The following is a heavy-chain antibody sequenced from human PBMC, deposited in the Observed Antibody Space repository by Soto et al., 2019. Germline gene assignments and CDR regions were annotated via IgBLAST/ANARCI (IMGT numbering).Heavy chain of an antibody. CDR2: IHHSGST. CDR1: GGSFSGYY. V-gene: IGHV4-34*01. D-gene: IGHD4-17*01. Sequence: QVQLQQWGAGLLKPSETLSLTCAVYGGSFSGYYWSLIRQPPGKGLEWIGEIHHSGSTNYNPSLKSRVTISVDTSKDQFSLKLSSVTAADTAVYYCARVESTVTINWFDPWGQGTLVTVSS. CDR3: ARVESTVTINWFDP. J-gene: IGHJ5*02.